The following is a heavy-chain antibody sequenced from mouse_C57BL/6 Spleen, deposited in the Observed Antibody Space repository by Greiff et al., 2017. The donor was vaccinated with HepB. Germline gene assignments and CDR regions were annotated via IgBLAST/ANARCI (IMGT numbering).Heavy chain of an antibody. CDR2: ISDGGSYT. J-gene: IGHJ4*01. D-gene: IGHD1-3*01. Sequence: EVKVEESGGGLVKPGGSLKLSCAASGFTFSSYAMSWVRQTPEKRLEWVATISDGGSYTYYPDNVKGRFTISRDNAKNNLYLQMSHLKSEDTAMYYCAIKAMDYWGQGTSVTVSS. CDR1: GFTFSSYA. V-gene: IGHV5-4*03. CDR3: AIKAMDY.